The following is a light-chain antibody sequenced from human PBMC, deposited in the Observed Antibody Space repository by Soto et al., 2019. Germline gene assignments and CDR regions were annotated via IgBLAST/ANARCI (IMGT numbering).Light chain of an antibody. CDR3: QTWGTGIQGV. Sequence: QLVLTQSPSASASLGASVKLTCTLSSGHSSYDIAWHQQQPEKGPRYLMKLNSDGSHSKGDGIPDRFSGSSSGAERYLTISSLQYEDEADYYCQTWGTGIQGVFGGGTKVTVL. CDR1: SGHSSYD. V-gene: IGLV4-69*01. J-gene: IGLJ3*02. CDR2: LNSDGSH.